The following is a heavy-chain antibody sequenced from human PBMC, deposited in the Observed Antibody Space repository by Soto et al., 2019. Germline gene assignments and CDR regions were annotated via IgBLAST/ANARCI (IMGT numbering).Heavy chain of an antibody. D-gene: IGHD1-26*01. J-gene: IGHJ4*02. Sequence: WSLRLCCAASGFTVSSYAMSWVRQAPGMGLEWVSAISGSGGSTYYAGSVKGRFTISRDNSKNTPYLQMNSLRAEDTAVYYCAKWELRYYFDYWGQGTLVTVSS. CDR3: AKWELRYYFDY. CDR2: ISGSGGST. V-gene: IGHV3-23*01. CDR1: GFTVSSYA.